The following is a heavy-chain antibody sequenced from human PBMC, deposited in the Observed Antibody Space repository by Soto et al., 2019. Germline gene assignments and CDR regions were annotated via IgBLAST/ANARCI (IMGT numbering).Heavy chain of an antibody. CDR1: GYTFTGYY. J-gene: IGHJ6*02. CDR2: INPNSGGT. Sequence: GPVKVSCKASGYTFTGYYMHWVRQAPGQGLEWMGWINPNSGGTNYAQKFQGRVTMTRDTSISTAYMELSRLRSDDTAVYYCASCSSTSCYTKTSYYYYYGMDVWGQGTTVTV. CDR3: ASCSSTSCYTKTSYYYYYGMDV. D-gene: IGHD2-2*02. V-gene: IGHV1-2*02.